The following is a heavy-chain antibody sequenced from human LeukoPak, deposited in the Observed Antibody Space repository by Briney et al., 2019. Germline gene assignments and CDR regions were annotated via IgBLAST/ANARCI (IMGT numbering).Heavy chain of an antibody. D-gene: IGHD1-26*01. Sequence: SETLSLTCTVSGGSISSSSYYWGWIRQPPGKGLEWIGSIYYSGSTYYNPSLKSRVTISVDTAKNQFSLKLSSVTAADTSVYYCARHGMYSGSYYWDCGGEGTLVAVS. CDR1: GGSISSSSYY. CDR2: IYYSGST. J-gene: IGHJ4*02. CDR3: ARHGMYSGSYYWDC. V-gene: IGHV4-39*01.